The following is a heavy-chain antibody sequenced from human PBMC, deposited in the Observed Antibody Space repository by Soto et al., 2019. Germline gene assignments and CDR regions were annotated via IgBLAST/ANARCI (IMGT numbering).Heavy chain of an antibody. J-gene: IGHJ4*02. CDR2: ISSSSSTI. Sequence: GGSLRLSCAASGFTFSRYSMNWVRQAPGKGLEWVSYISSSSSTIYYADSVKGRFTISRDNAKNSLYLQMNSLRAEDTAVYYCARERRHSSSWYPDYWGQGTLVTVSS. V-gene: IGHV3-48*04. CDR1: GFTFSRYS. D-gene: IGHD6-13*01. CDR3: ARERRHSSSWYPDY.